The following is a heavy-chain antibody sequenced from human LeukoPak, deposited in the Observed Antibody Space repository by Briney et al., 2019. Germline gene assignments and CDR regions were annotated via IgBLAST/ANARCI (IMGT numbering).Heavy chain of an antibody. CDR1: GGSISSYY. Sequence: SETLSLTCTVSGGSISSYYWSWIRQPPGKGLEWIGYIYYSGSTNYNPSLKSRVTISVDTSKNQFSLKLSPVTAADTAVYYCARGPYCSSTSCYQGWFDPWGQGTLVTVSS. V-gene: IGHV4-59*01. CDR2: IYYSGST. J-gene: IGHJ5*02. D-gene: IGHD2-2*01. CDR3: ARGPYCSSTSCYQGWFDP.